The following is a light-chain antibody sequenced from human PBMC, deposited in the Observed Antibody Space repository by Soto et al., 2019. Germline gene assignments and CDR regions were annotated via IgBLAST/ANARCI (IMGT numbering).Light chain of an antibody. CDR2: EVS. Sequence: QLVLTQPASVSGSPGQSITISCTGTSSDIGSGYAYVSWYQQHPGKAPKVIIYEVSNRPSGVSTRFSGSKSGNTASLTISGLQAEDEADYYCTSYTSSSSVLFGGGTKLTVL. CDR3: TSYTSSSSVL. V-gene: IGLV2-14*03. CDR1: SSDIGSGYAY. J-gene: IGLJ2*01.